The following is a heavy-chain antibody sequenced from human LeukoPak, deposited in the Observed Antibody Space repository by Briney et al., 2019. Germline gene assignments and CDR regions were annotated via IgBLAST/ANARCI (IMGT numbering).Heavy chain of an antibody. CDR2: IIPIFGTA. CDR1: GYTFTSYD. Sequence: ASVKVSCKASGYTFTSYDINWVRQATGQGLEWMGGIIPIFGTANYAQKFQGRVTITADESTSTAYMELSSLRSEDTAVYYCARCVDTAMVIVDWGQGTLVTVSS. CDR3: ARCVDTAMVIVD. V-gene: IGHV1-69*13. D-gene: IGHD5-18*01. J-gene: IGHJ4*02.